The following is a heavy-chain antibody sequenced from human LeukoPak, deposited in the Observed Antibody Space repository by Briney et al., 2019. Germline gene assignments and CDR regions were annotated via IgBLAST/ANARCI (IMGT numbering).Heavy chain of an antibody. CDR3: ARPERPYSRSWYYFDY. V-gene: IGHV1-2*02. J-gene: IGHJ4*02. CDR1: GYTFTGYY. CDR2: INPNSGGT. Sequence: ASVKVSCKASGYTFTGYYMHWVRQAPGQGLEWMGWINPNSGGTNYAQKFQGRVTMTRDTSISTAYMELSRLRSDDTAVYYCARPERPYSRSWYYFDYWGQGTLVTVSS. D-gene: IGHD1-26*01.